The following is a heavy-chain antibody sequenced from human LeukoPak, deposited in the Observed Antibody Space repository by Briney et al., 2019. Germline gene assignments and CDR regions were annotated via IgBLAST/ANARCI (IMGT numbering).Heavy chain of an antibody. V-gene: IGHV3-7*01. CDR1: GFTFSSYW. CDR3: ARSGIGDGLYVDY. Sequence: GGSLRLSCAASGFTFSSYWMSWVRQAPGKGLEWVANIKQDGSEKYYVDSVKGRFTISRDNAKNSLYLQMNSLRAEDTAVYYCARSGIGDGLYVDYWGQGTQVTVSS. J-gene: IGHJ4*02. D-gene: IGHD3-10*01. CDR2: IKQDGSEK.